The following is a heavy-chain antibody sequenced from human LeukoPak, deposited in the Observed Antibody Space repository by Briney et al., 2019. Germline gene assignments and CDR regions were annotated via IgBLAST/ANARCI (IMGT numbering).Heavy chain of an antibody. CDR3: ARTRGYSYGQDY. J-gene: IGHJ4*02. D-gene: IGHD5-18*01. CDR1: GFTFSSYA. CDR2: ISGSGGST. Sequence: PGGSLRLSCAASGFTFSSYAMSWVRQAPGKGLEWVSAISGSGGSTYYADSVKGRFTISRDNSKNTLYLQMNSLRAEDTAVYYCARTRGYSYGQDYWGQGTLVTVSS. V-gene: IGHV3-23*01.